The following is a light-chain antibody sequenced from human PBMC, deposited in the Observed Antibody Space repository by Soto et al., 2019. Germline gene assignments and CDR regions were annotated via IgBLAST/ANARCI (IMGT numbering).Light chain of an antibody. CDR3: QQYGYSFWT. CDR2: GAS. CDR1: QSVSSN. V-gene: IGKV3-15*01. J-gene: IGKJ1*01. Sequence: EIVMTQSPATLSVSPGERATLSCRASQSVSSNLAWYQQKPGQAPRLLIYGASTRATGIPARFSGSGSGTDYTLTISRLEPEDSAVYYCQQYGYSFWTFGQGTKVEIK.